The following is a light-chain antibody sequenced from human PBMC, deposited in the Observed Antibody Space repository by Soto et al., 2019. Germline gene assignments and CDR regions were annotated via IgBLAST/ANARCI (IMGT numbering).Light chain of an antibody. J-gene: IGKJ5*01. Sequence: DIQMTKSPSSLSASVGDRVTITCRASQSIRSYLNWYQQKPGKAPKLLIYAASSLQSGVPSRFSGSGSGTDFTLTISSLQPEDFATYYCQQSYSTPITFGQGTRLE. CDR3: QQSYSTPIT. CDR1: QSIRSY. V-gene: IGKV1-39*01. CDR2: AAS.